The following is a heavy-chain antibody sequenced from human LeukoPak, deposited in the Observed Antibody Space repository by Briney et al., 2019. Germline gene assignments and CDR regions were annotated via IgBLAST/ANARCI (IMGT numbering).Heavy chain of an antibody. CDR3: ARDNSVRDEAWWFNP. D-gene: IGHD5-24*01. J-gene: IGHJ5*02. V-gene: IGHV1-46*01. CDR2: ISPSGGST. CDR1: GYTFTGYW. Sequence: ASVKVSCEAFGYTFTGYWIHWVRQAPGQGPEWMGVISPSGGSTIYAQKFKGRVTLTRDMSTSTDYLELSSLRSEDTAVYYCARDNSVRDEAWWFNPWGQGTLVTVSS.